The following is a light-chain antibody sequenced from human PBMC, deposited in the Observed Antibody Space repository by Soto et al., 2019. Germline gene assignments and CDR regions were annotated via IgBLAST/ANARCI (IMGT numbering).Light chain of an antibody. J-gene: IGLJ1*01. CDR3: SSYTSSSTLHV. V-gene: IGLV2-14*01. CDR1: SSDVGGYNY. Sequence: QSALTQPASVSGSLGQSITISCTGTSSDVGGYNYVSWYQQHPGKAPKLKIYEVSNRPSGVSNRFSGSKSGNTASLTISGLQAEDEADYYCSSYTSSSTLHVFGTGTQLTVL. CDR2: EVS.